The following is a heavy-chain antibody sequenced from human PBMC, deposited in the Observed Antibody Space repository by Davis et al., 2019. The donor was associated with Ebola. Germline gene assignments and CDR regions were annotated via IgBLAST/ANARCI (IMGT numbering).Heavy chain of an antibody. Sequence: PGGSLRLSCAVYGGSFSGYYWSWIRQPPGKGLEWIGEINHSGSTNNNPSLKSRVTISVDTSKNQFYLKLSSVTAADMGVYYCARGGYFDNWGQGTLVTVSS. V-gene: IGHV4-34*01. CDR2: INHSGST. CDR1: GGSFSGYY. CDR3: ARGGYFDN. J-gene: IGHJ4*02.